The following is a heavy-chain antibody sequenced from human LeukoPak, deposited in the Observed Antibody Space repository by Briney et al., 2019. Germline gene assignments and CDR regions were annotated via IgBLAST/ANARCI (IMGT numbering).Heavy chain of an antibody. Sequence: PSETLSLTCTVSGGSISSYYWSWIRQPPGKGLEWIGYIYYSGSTNYNPSLKSRVTISVDTSKNQFSLKLSSVTAADTAVYYCARVRYYYGSGSAYIDYWGREPWSPSPQ. CDR2: IYYSGST. V-gene: IGHV4-59*01. J-gene: IGHJ4*02. D-gene: IGHD3-10*01. CDR3: ARVRYYYGSGSAYIDY. CDR1: GGSISSYY.